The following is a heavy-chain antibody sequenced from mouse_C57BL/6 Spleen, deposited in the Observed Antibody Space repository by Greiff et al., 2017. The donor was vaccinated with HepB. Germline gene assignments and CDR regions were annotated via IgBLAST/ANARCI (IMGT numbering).Heavy chain of an antibody. CDR2: INPSSGYT. Sequence: QVQLKESGAELARPGASVKMSCKASGYTFTSYTMHWVKQRPGQGLEWIGYINPSSGYTKYNQKFKDKATLTADKSSSTAYMQLSSLTSEDSAVYYCARGLTGDYWGQGTTLTVSS. J-gene: IGHJ2*01. CDR3: ARGLTGDY. V-gene: IGHV1-4*01. CDR1: GYTFTSYT. D-gene: IGHD4-1*01.